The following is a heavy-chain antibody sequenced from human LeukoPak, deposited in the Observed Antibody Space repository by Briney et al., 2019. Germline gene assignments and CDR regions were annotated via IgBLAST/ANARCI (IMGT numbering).Heavy chain of an antibody. J-gene: IGHJ4*02. Sequence: QAGGSLRLSCAASGFTFSSYAMSWVRQAPGKGLEWLSAISGSGGSTYYADSVKGRFTISRDNSKNTLYLQMNSLRAEDTAVYYCAKDGREWELDYFDYWGQGTLVTVSS. CDR1: GFTFSSYA. CDR3: AKDGREWELDYFDY. V-gene: IGHV3-23*01. D-gene: IGHD1-26*01. CDR2: ISGSGGST.